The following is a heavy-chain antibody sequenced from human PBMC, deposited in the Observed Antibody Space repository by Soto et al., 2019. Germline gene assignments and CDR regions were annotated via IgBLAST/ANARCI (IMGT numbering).Heavy chain of an antibody. CDR1: GGSISSYY. CDR2: IYYSGST. V-gene: IGHV4-59*01. Sequence: SETLSLTCTVSGGSISSYYWSWIRQPPGKGLEWIGYIYYSGSTNYNPSLKSRVTISVDTSKNQFSLKLSSVTAADTAVYYCARGSLEWLHTRYYYYMDVWGKGTTVTVSS. D-gene: IGHD3-3*01. CDR3: ARGSLEWLHTRYYYYMDV. J-gene: IGHJ6*03.